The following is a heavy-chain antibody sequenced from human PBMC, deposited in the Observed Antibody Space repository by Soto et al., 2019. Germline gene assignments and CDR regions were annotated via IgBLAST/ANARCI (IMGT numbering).Heavy chain of an antibody. J-gene: IGHJ6*02. D-gene: IGHD6-13*01. CDR3: AKAVGQQLNRCCYYYGMDV. CDR1: GFTFSSYG. Sequence: PGGSLRLSCAASGFTFSSYGMHWVRQAPGKGLEWVAVISYDGSNKYYADSVKGRFTISRDNSKNTLYLQMNSLRAEDTAVYYCAKAVGQQLNRCCYYYGMDVWGQGTTVTVSS. CDR2: ISYDGSNK. V-gene: IGHV3-30*18.